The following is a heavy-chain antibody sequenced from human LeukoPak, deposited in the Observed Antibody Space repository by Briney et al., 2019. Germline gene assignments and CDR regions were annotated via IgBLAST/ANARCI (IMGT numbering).Heavy chain of an antibody. V-gene: IGHV3-53*01. Sequence: GGSLRLSCAASGFTVSSNYMSWVRQAPGKGLEWVSVIYSGGSTYYADSVKGRFTISRDNSKNTLYLQMNSLRAEDTAVYYCARVECSSTSCYAAGRYYCYMDVWGKGTTVTVSS. J-gene: IGHJ6*03. CDR3: ARVECSSTSCYAAGRYYCYMDV. D-gene: IGHD2-2*01. CDR1: GFTVSSNY. CDR2: IYSGGST.